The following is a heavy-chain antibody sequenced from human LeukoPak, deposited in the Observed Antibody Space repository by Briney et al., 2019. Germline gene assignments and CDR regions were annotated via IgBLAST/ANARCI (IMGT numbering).Heavy chain of an antibody. CDR1: GDSVSSKSAT. CDR2: TFFRSTWST. D-gene: IGHD3-10*01. CDR3: AKERDWAGTAD. Sequence: PSQTLSLTCAISGDSVSSKSATWNWIRQSPSKGLEWLGRTFFRSTWSTDYASSVRSQITIKPDTSKNQFSLELNSITPEDTAVYYCAKERDWAGTADWSQGALVTFSS. V-gene: IGHV6-1*01. J-gene: IGHJ4*02.